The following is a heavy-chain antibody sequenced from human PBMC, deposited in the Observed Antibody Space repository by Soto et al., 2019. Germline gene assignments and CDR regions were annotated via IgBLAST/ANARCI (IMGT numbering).Heavy chain of an antibody. CDR3: ANGDETDIYYYYGMDV. Sequence: EVQLVESGGGLVKPGGSLRLSCAASGFTFSSYSMNWVRQAPGKGLEWVSSISSSSSYINYADSVKGQFTISRDNAKNSLYLQMNSRRAENTGVYYCANGDETDIYYYYGMDVWGQGTTVTVSS. CDR1: GFTFSSYS. V-gene: IGHV3-21*01. J-gene: IGHJ6*02. CDR2: ISSSSSYI. D-gene: IGHD4-17*01.